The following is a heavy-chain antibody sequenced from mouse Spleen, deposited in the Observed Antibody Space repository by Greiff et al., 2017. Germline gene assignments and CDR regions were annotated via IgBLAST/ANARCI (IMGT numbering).Heavy chain of an antibody. CDR1: GYAFSSSW. D-gene: IGHD4-1*01. CDR2: IYPGDGDT. Sequence: VMLVESGPELVKPGASVKISCKASGYAFSSSWMNWVKQRPGKGLEWIGRIYPGDGDTNYNGKFKGKATLTADKSSSTAYMQLSSLTSEDSAVYFCARWRSGTWYFDVWGAGTTVTVSS. CDR3: ARWRSGTWYFDV. J-gene: IGHJ1*01. V-gene: IGHV1-82*01.